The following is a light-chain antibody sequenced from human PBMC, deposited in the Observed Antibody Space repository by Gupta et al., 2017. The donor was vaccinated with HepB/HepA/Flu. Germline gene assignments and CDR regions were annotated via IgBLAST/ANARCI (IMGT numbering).Light chain of an antibody. Sequence: QSVLTQPPSASGTPGRRVTISRSGSSSNIGSNTVNWYQQLQGTAPKVLIDSNKPRPSGVRDRCSGSKAGTSASLASSGPQDEDEAYYYCAAWDDSLTGVFGGGTKVTVL. V-gene: IGLV1-44*01. CDR3: AAWDDSLTGV. J-gene: IGLJ3*02. CDR1: SSNIGSNT. CDR2: SNK.